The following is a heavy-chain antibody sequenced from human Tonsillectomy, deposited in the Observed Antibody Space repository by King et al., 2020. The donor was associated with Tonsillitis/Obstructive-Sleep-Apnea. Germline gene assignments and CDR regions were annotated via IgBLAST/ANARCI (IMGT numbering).Heavy chain of an antibody. CDR1: GDTFINSY. V-gene: IGHV1-46*01. CDR3: ARSRYESLSGFYSCVSNYNGLAV. CDR2: INPSGSRT. Sequence: QLVQSGAEVKKPGASVKVSCKASGDTFINSYMHWVRQAPGQGIEWMGVINPSGSRTSDIQKFQRRVSMTRDTSTSTVYMELSSLTSEDTAVYYCARSRYESLSGFYSCVSNYNGLAVVGQETTVTVPS. D-gene: IGHD3-3*01. J-gene: IGHJ6*02.